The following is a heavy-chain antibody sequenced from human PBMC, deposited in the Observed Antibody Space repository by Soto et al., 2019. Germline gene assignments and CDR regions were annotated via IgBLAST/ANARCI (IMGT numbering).Heavy chain of an antibody. CDR2: ISRDGGTK. J-gene: IGHJ4*02. CDR1: GFTVSTYG. V-gene: IGHV3-30*03. Sequence: QVQLVESGGGVVQPGXSLRLSCAVSGFTVSTYGMHWVRQAPGKGLEWVAVISRDGGTKYYADSVKGRFTISRDNSRNTLFLEMNSLRSDDMAVYYCTGEVASGYWGQGTLVTVSS. D-gene: IGHD2-8*02. CDR3: TGEVASGY.